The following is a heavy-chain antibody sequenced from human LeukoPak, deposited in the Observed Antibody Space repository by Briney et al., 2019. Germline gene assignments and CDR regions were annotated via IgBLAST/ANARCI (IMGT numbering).Heavy chain of an antibody. Sequence: ASVKVSCKASGYTFTGYSMHWVRQAPGQGLEWMGWINPNSGGTNYAQKFQGWVTMTRDTSISTAYMELSRLRSDDTAVYYCARSLPYCSSTSCLSFADAFDIWGQGTMVTVSS. D-gene: IGHD2-2*01. CDR1: GYTFTGYS. V-gene: IGHV1-2*04. CDR3: ARSLPYCSSTSCLSFADAFDI. CDR2: INPNSGGT. J-gene: IGHJ3*02.